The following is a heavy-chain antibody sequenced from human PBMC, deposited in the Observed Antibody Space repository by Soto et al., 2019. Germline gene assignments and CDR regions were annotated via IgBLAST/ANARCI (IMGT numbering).Heavy chain of an antibody. CDR2: IDEYGNTI. CDR3: TRDIGGKGAY. J-gene: IGHJ4*02. V-gene: IGHV3-74*01. Sequence: GGSLILSCAASGFTFSSYWMHWVRQVPGKGLLWVSRIDEYGNTINYADSVKGRFTISRDNARNTLYLEMNSLRAEDTALYYCTRDIGGKGAYWGPGTLVTVSS. D-gene: IGHD3-10*01. CDR1: GFTFSSYW.